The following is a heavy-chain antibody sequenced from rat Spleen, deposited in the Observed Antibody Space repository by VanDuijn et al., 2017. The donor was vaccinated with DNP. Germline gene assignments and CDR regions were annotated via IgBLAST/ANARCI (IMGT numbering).Heavy chain of an antibody. D-gene: IGHD1-4*01. J-gene: IGHJ3*01. CDR2: IINDGKRT. V-gene: IGHV5S10*01. CDR1: GFTFSDYY. Sequence: EVQLVESGGGLVQPGRSLKLSCAASGFTFSDYYMAWVRQAPTKGLEWVATIINDGKRTYYSDSVKGRFTISRDNANHTLYLQMDSLRSEDTATYYCATSPGPNWFAYWGQGTLVTVSS. CDR3: ATSPGPNWFAY.